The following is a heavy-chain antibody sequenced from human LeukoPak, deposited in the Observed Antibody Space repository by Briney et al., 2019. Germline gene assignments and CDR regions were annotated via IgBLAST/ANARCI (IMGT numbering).Heavy chain of an antibody. CDR3: ARDKSAGADTGSSFYY. V-gene: IGHV3-7*03. Sequence: GGSLRLSCAASGFTFSNYWMTWVRQAPGKGLEWVASIKQDGSEKYYVDSVKGRFTFSRDNAKNSLYLQMDSLRAEDTAVYYYARDKSAGADTGSSFYYWGQGALVTVSS. J-gene: IGHJ4*02. D-gene: IGHD3-10*01. CDR1: GFTFSNYW. CDR2: IKQDGSEK.